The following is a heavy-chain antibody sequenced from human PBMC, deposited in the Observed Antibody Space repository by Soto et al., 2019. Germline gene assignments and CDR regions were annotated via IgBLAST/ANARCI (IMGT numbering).Heavy chain of an antibody. CDR3: LRVVEAARRNTDSAS. CDR2: FYYIGST. D-gene: IGHD1-26*01. Sequence: SETLSVTCTVSRGSLSGGDYYWGWIRQPPGKDLEWNGDFYYIGSTYYNPSLKSRVTLSLDTSKKQFSLKLSSVTAADTAVYYCLRVVEAARRNTDSASWGQGIL. V-gene: IGHV4-30-4*08. CDR1: RGSLSGGDYY. J-gene: IGHJ5*02.